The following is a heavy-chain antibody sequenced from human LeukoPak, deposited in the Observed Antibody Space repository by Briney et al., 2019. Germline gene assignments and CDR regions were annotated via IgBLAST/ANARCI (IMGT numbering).Heavy chain of an antibody. V-gene: IGHV3-53*01. J-gene: IGHJ4*02. Sequence: GGSLRLSCAASGFTVSSNYMSWVRQAPGKGLEWVSVIYSDGSTYYADSVKGRFTISRDNSKNTLYLQMNSLRAEDTAVYYCARDGSESSSWYYWGQGTLVTVSS. CDR2: IYSDGST. CDR1: GFTVSSNY. CDR3: ARDGSESSSWYY. D-gene: IGHD6-13*01.